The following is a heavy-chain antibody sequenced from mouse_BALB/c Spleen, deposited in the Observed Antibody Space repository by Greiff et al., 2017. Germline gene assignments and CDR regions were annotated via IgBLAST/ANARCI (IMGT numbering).Heavy chain of an antibody. D-gene: IGHD2-4*01. CDR3: ARTGINDYGDCFDY. CDR2: IYPGDGDT. J-gene: IGHJ2*01. CDR1: GYAFSSYW. V-gene: IGHV1-80*01. Sequence: LQESGAELVRPGSSVKISCKASGYAFSSYWMNWVKQRPGQGLEWIGQIYPGDGDTNYNGKFKGKATLTADKSSSTAYMQLSSLTSEDSAVYICARTGINDYGDCFDYWGQGTTLTVSS.